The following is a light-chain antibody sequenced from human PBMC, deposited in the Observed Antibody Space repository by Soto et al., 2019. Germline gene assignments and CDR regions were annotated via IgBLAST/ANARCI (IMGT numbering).Light chain of an antibody. CDR1: QSVSSS. CDR3: QQYSNWPLT. Sequence: EIVMTQSPATLSVSPGERATLSCRASQSVSSSLAWYQQKPGQAPRLLIYGASTRAPSIPGGFSGSGSGTEFTLTISSLQSEDFAVYYCQQYSNWPLTFGGGTKVEIK. V-gene: IGKV3-15*01. J-gene: IGKJ4*01. CDR2: GAS.